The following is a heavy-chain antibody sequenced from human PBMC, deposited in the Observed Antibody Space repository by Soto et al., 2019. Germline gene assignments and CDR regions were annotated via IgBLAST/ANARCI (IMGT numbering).Heavy chain of an antibody. D-gene: IGHD2-8*01. V-gene: IGHV1-46*01. CDR1: GYTFTSYY. Sequence: GASVKVSCKASGYTFTSYYMHWVRQAPGQGLEWMGIINPSGGSTSYAQKFQGRVTMTRDTSTSTVYMELSSLRSEDTAVYYCARDPRVVLMVYATYFDYWGQGTLVTVSS. J-gene: IGHJ4*02. CDR2: INPSGGST. CDR3: ARDPRVVLMVYATYFDY.